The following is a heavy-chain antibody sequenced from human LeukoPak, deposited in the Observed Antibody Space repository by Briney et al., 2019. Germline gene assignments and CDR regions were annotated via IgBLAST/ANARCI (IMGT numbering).Heavy chain of an antibody. CDR1: GFTFSNYN. CDR3: ARGVYDSTGYYQY. J-gene: IGHJ4*02. V-gene: IGHV3-48*04. D-gene: IGHD3-22*01. Sequence: PGGSLRLSCADSGFTFSNYNMNWVRQAPGKGLEWVSYISTSGSTIYYADSVKGRFTISRDNGKSSLYLQMNSLRAEDTAVYYCARGVYDSTGYYQYWGQGTLVTVSS. CDR2: ISTSGSTI.